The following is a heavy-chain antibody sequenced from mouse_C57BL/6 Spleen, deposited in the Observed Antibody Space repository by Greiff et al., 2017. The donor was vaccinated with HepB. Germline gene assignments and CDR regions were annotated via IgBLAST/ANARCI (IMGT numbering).Heavy chain of an antibody. CDR2: IDPSDSYT. J-gene: IGHJ2*01. CDR3: ARGEGSSLFDC. D-gene: IGHD1-1*01. V-gene: IGHV1-69*01. Sequence: VQLQQPGAELVMPGASVKLSCKASGYTFTSYWMHWVKQRPGQGLEWIGEIDPSDSYTNYNQKFKGKSTLTVDKSSSTAYMQLSSLTSEDSAVYYCARGEGSSLFDCWGQGSTLTGS. CDR1: GYTFTSYW.